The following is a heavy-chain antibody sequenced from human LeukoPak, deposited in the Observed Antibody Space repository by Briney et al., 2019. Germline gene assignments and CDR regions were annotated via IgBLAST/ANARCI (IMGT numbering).Heavy chain of an antibody. D-gene: IGHD5-24*01. CDR1: GGSISSYY. CDR2: IYYSGST. CDR3: ARGLLDGYTHPAAFDI. V-gene: IGHV4-59*01. J-gene: IGHJ3*02. Sequence: SETLSLICTVSGGSISSYYWSWIRQPPGKGLEGIGYIYYSGSTNYNPSLKSRVTVSVDPVKDQFSLKLSSVTAADTDVYYCARGLLDGYTHPAAFDIWGQGTMVTVSS.